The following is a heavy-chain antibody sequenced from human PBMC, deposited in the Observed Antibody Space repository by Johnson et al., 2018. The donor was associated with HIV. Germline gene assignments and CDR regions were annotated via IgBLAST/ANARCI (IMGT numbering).Heavy chain of an antibody. D-gene: IGHD1-1*01. CDR1: GFTVSGNY. J-gene: IGHJ3*02. V-gene: IGHV3-66*01. CDR3: ARDGSNFGAFDI. CDR2: IYSDGST. Sequence: VQLVESGGGLVQPGGSLRLSCAASGFTVSGNYINWVRQAPGKGLEWVSVIYSDGSTYYADSVQGRFTLSRDNSQNTLYLQMNSLRAEDTAVYYCARDGSNFGAFDIWGQGTMVTVSS.